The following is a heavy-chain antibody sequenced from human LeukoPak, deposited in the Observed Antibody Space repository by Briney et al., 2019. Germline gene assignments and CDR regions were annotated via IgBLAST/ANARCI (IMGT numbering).Heavy chain of an antibody. Sequence: SETLSLTCTVSGGSISSSSYYWGWIRQPPGKGLEWIGSIYYSGSTYYNPSLKSRVTISVDTSKNQFSLKLSSVTAADTAVYYCARVTRDTYYYDSSGYWGFDYWGQGTLVTVS. CDR1: GGSISSSSYY. CDR3: ARVTRDTYYYDSSGYWGFDY. CDR2: IYYSGST. V-gene: IGHV4-39*07. D-gene: IGHD3-22*01. J-gene: IGHJ4*02.